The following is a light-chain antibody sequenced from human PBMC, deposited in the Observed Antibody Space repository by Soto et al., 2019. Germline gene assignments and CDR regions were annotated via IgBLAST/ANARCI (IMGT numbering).Light chain of an antibody. CDR3: QQYKTFAYT. CDR2: RAS. CDR1: QSIDRW. J-gene: IGKJ2*01. Sequence: DIQMTQSPSTLSASVGDTVTITCRASQSIDRWLAWYQQKPGKAPKLPIYRASSLESGVPSRFSGSGSGTEFTLTISSVQPDDFTTFFCQQYKTFAYTFAQGTKLEI. V-gene: IGKV1-5*03.